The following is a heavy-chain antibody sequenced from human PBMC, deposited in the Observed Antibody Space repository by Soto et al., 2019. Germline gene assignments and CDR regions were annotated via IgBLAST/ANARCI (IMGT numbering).Heavy chain of an antibody. V-gene: IGHV1-8*01. CDR3: ATATGLYGSGSSDP. Sequence: QVQLVQSGAEVKKPGASVKVSCKASGYTCTSYDINWVRQSTGQGREWMGWMNPNSGNTGYAQKFQGRVTMTRNTSISTAYMELSSLRSEDTAVYYCATATGLYGSGSSDPWGQGTLVTVSS. CDR2: MNPNSGNT. CDR1: GYTCTSYD. J-gene: IGHJ5*02. D-gene: IGHD3-10*01.